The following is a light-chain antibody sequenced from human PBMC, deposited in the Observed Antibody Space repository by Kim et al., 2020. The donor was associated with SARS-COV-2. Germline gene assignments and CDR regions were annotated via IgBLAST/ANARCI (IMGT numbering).Light chain of an antibody. CDR3: QVWDASSDLVV. Sequence: SYELTQPPSVSVAPGKTARITCGGSSIGSKSVHWYQQKPGQAPVVVINYDSDRPSGIPERFSGSKSGNTATLAISRVEAGDEADYYCQVWDASSDLVVF. CDR1: SIGSKS. CDR2: YDS. J-gene: IGLJ3*02. V-gene: IGLV3-21*04.